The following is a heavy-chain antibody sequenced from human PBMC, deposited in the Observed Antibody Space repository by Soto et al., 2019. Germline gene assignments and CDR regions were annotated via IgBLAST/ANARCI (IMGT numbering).Heavy chain of an antibody. J-gene: IGHJ4*02. CDR3: ARGRGWRDY. Sequence: QVQLVQSGAEVKKPGASVKVSCKASGYTFTNYDMNWVRQAPGQGLEWMGWMDPNSGNTDYAQKFQGRVTITRNTSISTAYLELSSLSSEDTAVYYCARGRGWRDYWGQGTLVTVSS. V-gene: IGHV1-8*01. CDR1: GYTFTNYD. CDR2: MDPNSGNT. D-gene: IGHD6-19*01.